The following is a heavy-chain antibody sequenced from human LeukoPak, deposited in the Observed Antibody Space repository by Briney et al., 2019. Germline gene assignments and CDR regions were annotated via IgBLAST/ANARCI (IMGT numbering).Heavy chain of an antibody. CDR3: ARVNIYGDYGSCWFDP. Sequence: SETLSLTCAVYGGSFSGYYWSWIRQPPGKGLEWIGEINHSGSTNYNPSLKSRVTISVDTSKNQFSLKLSSVTAADTAVYYCARVNIYGDYGSCWFDPWGQGTLVTVSS. V-gene: IGHV4-34*01. CDR2: INHSGST. D-gene: IGHD4-17*01. CDR1: GGSFSGYY. J-gene: IGHJ5*02.